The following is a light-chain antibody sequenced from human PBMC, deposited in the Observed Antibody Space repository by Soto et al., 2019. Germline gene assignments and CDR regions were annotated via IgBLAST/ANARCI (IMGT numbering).Light chain of an antibody. CDR3: QQYNTCPLT. V-gene: IGKV1-5*03. CDR2: KAS. CDR1: QSIGTW. Sequence: DIQMTQSPSTLSASVGDRVTITSRASQSIGTWLAWYQQKPGKAPKLLIYKASSLEGGVPSRFSGSGSGTDFNITISSLQPDDFATYYCQQYNTCPLTFGGGTAVEIK. J-gene: IGKJ4*01.